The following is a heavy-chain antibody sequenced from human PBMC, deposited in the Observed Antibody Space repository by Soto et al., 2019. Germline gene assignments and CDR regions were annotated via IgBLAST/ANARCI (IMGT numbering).Heavy chain of an antibody. CDR3: AKDAVSYNGIYDPFDI. J-gene: IGHJ3*02. Sequence: EVQLLESGGGLVQPGGSLRLSCVASGFTLSNYAMSWVRQAPGKGLEWVSVIDGDGSAKFADAVKGRLTVSRDNSKNTLYLQMDSLRGEDTAIYYCAKDAVSYNGIYDPFDIWGRGTMVTVS. CDR2: IDGDGSA. D-gene: IGHD3-3*01. CDR1: GFTLSNYA. V-gene: IGHV3-23*01.